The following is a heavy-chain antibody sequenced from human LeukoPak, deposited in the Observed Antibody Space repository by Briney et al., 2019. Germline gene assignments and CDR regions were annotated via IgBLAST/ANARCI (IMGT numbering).Heavy chain of an antibody. D-gene: IGHD6-19*01. CDR1: GYTFTSYA. CDR3: ARVGGQWLVRLSFFDY. CDR2: INAGNGNT. Sequence: GASVKVSYKASGYTFTSYAMHWVRQAPGQRLEWMGWINAGNGNTKYSQKFQGRVTITRDTSASTAYMELSSLRSEDTAVYYCARVGGQWLVRLSFFDYWGQGTLVTVSS. V-gene: IGHV1-3*01. J-gene: IGHJ4*02.